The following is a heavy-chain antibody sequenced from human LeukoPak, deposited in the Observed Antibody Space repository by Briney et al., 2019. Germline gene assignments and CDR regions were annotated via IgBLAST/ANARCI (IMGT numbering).Heavy chain of an antibody. D-gene: IGHD6-19*01. CDR1: GGSISSSSYY. CDR3: VRIRGGWYYFDY. Sequence: SETLSLTCTVSGGSISSSSYYWGWIRQPPGKGLEWIGSIYYSGSTYYNPSLKSRVTISVDTSKNQFSLKLSSVTAADTAVYYCVRIRGGWYYFDYWGQGTLVTVSS. J-gene: IGHJ4*02. CDR2: IYYSGST. V-gene: IGHV4-39*01.